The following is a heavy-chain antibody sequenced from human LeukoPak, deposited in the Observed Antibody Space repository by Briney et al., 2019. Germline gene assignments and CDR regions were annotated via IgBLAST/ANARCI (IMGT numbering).Heavy chain of an antibody. CDR1: GFTFSSYA. Sequence: PGGSLTLSCAASGFTFSSYAMHWLRQAPGKGLEWVAVISYEGSNKYYADSVKGRFTISRDNSKNTLYLQMNSLRAEDTAVYYCARESYYYGSGSQLMNNWFDPWGQGTLVTVSS. J-gene: IGHJ5*02. V-gene: IGHV3-30*04. CDR3: ARESYYYGSGSQLMNNWFDP. D-gene: IGHD3-10*01. CDR2: ISYEGSNK.